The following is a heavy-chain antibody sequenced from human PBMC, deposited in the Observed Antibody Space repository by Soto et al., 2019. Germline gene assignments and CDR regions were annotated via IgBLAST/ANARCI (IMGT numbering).Heavy chain of an antibody. CDR2: ISYDGSNK. D-gene: IGHD3-3*01. CDR1: GFTFSTYG. J-gene: IGHJ6*03. Sequence: GGSLRLSCAASGFTFSTYGMHWVRQAPGKGLEWVAVISYDGSNKYYADSVKGRFTISRDNSKNTLYLQMNSLRAEDTAVYYCAKVWGDSVYYDFWSFYYTGGARHMDVWGKGTTVTVSS. CDR3: AKVWGDSVYYDFWSFYYTGGARHMDV. V-gene: IGHV3-30*18.